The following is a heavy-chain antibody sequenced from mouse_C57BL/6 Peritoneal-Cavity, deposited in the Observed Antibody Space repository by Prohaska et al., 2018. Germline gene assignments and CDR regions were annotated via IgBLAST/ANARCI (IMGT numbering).Heavy chain of an antibody. CDR2: IYPGSGST. CDR1: FTFTSYW. V-gene: IGHV1-55*01. Sequence: FTFTSYWITWVKQRPGQGLEWIGDIYPGSGSTNYNEKFKSKATLNVDTSASTAYMQLSSLTSEDSAVYYCARDYYADYWGQGTTLTVSS. J-gene: IGHJ2*01. CDR3: ARDYYADY.